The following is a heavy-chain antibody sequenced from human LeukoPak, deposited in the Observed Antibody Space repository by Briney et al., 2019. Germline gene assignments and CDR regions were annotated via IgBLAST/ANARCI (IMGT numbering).Heavy chain of an antibody. CDR1: GYRFTNYW. CDR2: IDPSDSYT. V-gene: IGHV5-10-1*01. D-gene: IGHD2/OR15-2a*01. J-gene: IGHJ6*02. Sequence: GESLKISCKGSGYRFTNYWIGWVRQMPGKGLEWMGRIDPSDSYTNYSPSFQGHVTISADKSISTAYLQWSSLKASDTAMYYCARPLLGGMDVWGQGTTVTVSS. CDR3: ARPLLGGMDV.